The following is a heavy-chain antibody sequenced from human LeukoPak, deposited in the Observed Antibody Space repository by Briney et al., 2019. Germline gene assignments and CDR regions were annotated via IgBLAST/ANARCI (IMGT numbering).Heavy chain of an antibody. CDR2: ARDKPNTYTT. CDR3: ARVVADVFDI. V-gene: IGHV3-72*01. Sequence: GGSLRLSCAASGFTFSNAWMSWVRQAPGKGLEWVGRARDKPNTYTTEYAASVKGRFTISRDDSKNSLYLLMNSLKIEDTAIYYCARVVADVFDIWGQGTMVTVSS. J-gene: IGHJ3*02. CDR1: GFTFSNAW. D-gene: IGHD2-15*01.